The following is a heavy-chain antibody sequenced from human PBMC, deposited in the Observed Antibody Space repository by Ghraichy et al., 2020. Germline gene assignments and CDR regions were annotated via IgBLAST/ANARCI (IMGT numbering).Heavy chain of an antibody. V-gene: IGHV4-34*01. D-gene: IGHD3-10*01. CDR3: ARETVHMVRGGDRAFDI. Sequence: SQTLSLTCAVYGGSFSGYYWSWIRQPPGKGLEWIGEINHSGSTNYNPSLKSRVTISVDTSKNQFSLKLSSVTAADTAVYYCARETVHMVRGGDRAFDIWGQGTMVTVSS. CDR1: GGSFSGYY. J-gene: IGHJ3*02. CDR2: INHSGST.